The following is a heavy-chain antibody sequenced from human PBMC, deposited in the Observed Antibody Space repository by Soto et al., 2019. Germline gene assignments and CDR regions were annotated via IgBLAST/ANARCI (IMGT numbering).Heavy chain of an antibody. CDR2: INGAGYST. Sequence: GWSLRLSFAASGFTFYTYVMSWVRQAPGKGLEWVSAINGAGYSTYYADSVKGRFTISRDNSKNTLYLHMNGLRAEDTALYYCAVLSGVVANTGYWGQGTLVTVSS. J-gene: IGHJ4*02. V-gene: IGHV3-23*01. CDR1: GFTFYTYV. D-gene: IGHD3-22*01. CDR3: AVLSGVVANTGY.